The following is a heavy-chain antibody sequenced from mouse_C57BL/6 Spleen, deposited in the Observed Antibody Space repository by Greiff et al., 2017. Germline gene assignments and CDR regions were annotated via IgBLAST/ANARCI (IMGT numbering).Heavy chain of an antibody. Sequence: EVQVVESGGGLVQPGESLKLSCESNEYEFPSHDMSWVRKTPEQRLELVAAINSYGGSTYYPDTMERRFIISRDNTKKTLYLQMSSLRSEDTALYYWARRGRYDYDGWYFEVWGTGTTVTVSS. CDR1: EYEFPSHD. CDR2: INSYGGST. D-gene: IGHD2-4*01. CDR3: ARRGRYDYDGWYFEV. J-gene: IGHJ1*03. V-gene: IGHV5-2*01.